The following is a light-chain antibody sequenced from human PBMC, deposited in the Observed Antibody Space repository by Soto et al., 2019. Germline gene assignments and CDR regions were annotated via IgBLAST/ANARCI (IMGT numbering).Light chain of an antibody. CDR2: EVS. CDR1: SSDVGGYNY. J-gene: IGLJ1*01. Sequence: QSALTQPASVSGSPGQSITISCTGTSSDVGGYNYVSWYQQHPGKAPKLMIYEVSNRPSGVSNRCSGSKSGNKASLTISGLQAEDEADYYCSSYTSSTTLVFGIGTKVTVL. CDR3: SSYTSSTTLV. V-gene: IGLV2-14*01.